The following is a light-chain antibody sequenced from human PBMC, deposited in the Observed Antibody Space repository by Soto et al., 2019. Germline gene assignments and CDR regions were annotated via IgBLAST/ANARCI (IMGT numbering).Light chain of an antibody. CDR2: AAS. CDR3: QQSSSSPIT. CDR1: QSVSSSY. V-gene: IGKV3-20*01. Sequence: EIVLTQSPDTLSLSPGERATLSCRASQSVSSSYLAWYQQKPGQAPRLLMSAASSRATGIPDRFRGSGSGTDFTLTITRLEAEDFAVYYCQQSSSSPITYRQGTRLQIK. J-gene: IGKJ5*01.